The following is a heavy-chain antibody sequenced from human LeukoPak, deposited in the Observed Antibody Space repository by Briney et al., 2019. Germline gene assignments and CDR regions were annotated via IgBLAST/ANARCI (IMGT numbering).Heavy chain of an antibody. CDR2: ISSSGGST. Sequence: GGSLRLSCAASGFTFSSYAMSWVRQAPGKGLEWVSAISSSGGSTYYADSVKGRFTISRDNSKNTLYLQMNSLRAEDTAVYYCAKDLNFEGYFDYWGQGTLVTVSS. CDR3: AKDLNFEGYFDY. V-gene: IGHV3-23*01. CDR1: GFTFSSYA. D-gene: IGHD3-9*01. J-gene: IGHJ4*02.